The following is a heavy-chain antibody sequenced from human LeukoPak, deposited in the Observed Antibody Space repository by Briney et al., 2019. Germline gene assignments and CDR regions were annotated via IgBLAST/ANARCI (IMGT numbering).Heavy chain of an antibody. CDR1: GFTFSSYA. D-gene: IGHD3-22*01. Sequence: GGSLRLSCAASGFTFSSYAMSWVRQAPGKGLEWVSAISGSGGSTYYANSVKGRFTISRDNSKNTLYLQMNSLRAEDTAVYYCAKDQGRYYDSSGYYPYDYWGQGTLVTVSS. V-gene: IGHV3-23*01. J-gene: IGHJ4*02. CDR2: ISGSGGST. CDR3: AKDQGRYYDSSGYYPYDY.